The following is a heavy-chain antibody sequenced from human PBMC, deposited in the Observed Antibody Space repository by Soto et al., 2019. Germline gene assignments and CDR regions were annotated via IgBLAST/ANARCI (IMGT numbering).Heavy chain of an antibody. V-gene: IGHV1-18*01. CDR2: ISAYNGNT. D-gene: IGHD2-15*01. CDR1: GYTFTSYG. Sequence: ASVKVSCKASGYTFTSYGISWVRQAPGQGLEWMGWISAYNGNTNYAQKLQGRVTMTTDTSTSTAYMELRSLRSDDTAVYYCARDVECSGGSCYRAFDIWGQGTMVTVSS. CDR3: ARDVECSGGSCYRAFDI. J-gene: IGHJ3*02.